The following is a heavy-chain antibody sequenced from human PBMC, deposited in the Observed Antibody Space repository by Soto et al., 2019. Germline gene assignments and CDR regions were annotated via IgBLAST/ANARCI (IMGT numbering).Heavy chain of an antibody. CDR3: ARDYNYGDYY. CDR1: GFIFSNYE. V-gene: IGHV3-48*03. Sequence: GGSLRLSCAASGFIFSNYEMTWVRQAPGKGLEWVSYISSSGTRIYYADSVKGRFTISRDNAKNSLYLQMNSLRAGDTAIYYCARDYNYGDYYWGQGTLVTVSS. D-gene: IGHD4-17*01. CDR2: ISSSGTRI. J-gene: IGHJ4*02.